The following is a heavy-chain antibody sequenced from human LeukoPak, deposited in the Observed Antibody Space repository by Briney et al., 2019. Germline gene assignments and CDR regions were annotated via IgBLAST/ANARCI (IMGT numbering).Heavy chain of an antibody. D-gene: IGHD6-19*01. J-gene: IGHJ4*02. Sequence: SGPTLVNPTPPLTLTCTFSGFSLSTSGVGVGWIRQPPGKALEWLALIYWDDDKRYSPSLKSRLTITKDTSNNQVVLTMTNMDPVDTATYYCAHLVLSTYSSASTYYFDYWGQGTLVTVSS. CDR3: AHLVLSTYSSASTYYFDY. CDR1: GFSLSTSGVG. CDR2: IYWDDDK. V-gene: IGHV2-5*02.